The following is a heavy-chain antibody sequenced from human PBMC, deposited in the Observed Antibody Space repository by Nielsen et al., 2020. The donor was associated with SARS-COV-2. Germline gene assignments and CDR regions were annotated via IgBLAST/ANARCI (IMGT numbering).Heavy chain of an antibody. CDR1: GYTFTGYY. D-gene: IGHD3-10*01. Sequence: ASVKVSCKASGYTFTGYYMHWVRQAPGQGLEWMGRINPNSGGTNYAQKFQARVTMTRDTSISTTYMELSRLRSDDTAMYYCARDPPMLRGVIVDWGQGTLVTVSS. V-gene: IGHV1-2*06. CDR3: ARDPPMLRGVIVD. CDR2: INPNSGGT. J-gene: IGHJ4*02.